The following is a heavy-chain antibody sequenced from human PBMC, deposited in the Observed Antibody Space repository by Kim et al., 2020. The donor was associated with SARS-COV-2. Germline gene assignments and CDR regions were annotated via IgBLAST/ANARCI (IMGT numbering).Heavy chain of an antibody. CDR2: IHFGGNI. Sequence: SETLSLTCSVSGGSISTTRCYWGWISQPPGKGLEWIGSIHFGGNIFYNSSLQSRVTLSLDTSKNQVSLSLSSVTAADAAVYYCARHSGDGYGYLYVDKWGQGTLVSVPS. J-gene: IGHJ4*02. V-gene: IGHV4-39*01. D-gene: IGHD5-18*01. CDR3: ARHSGDGYGYLYVDK. CDR1: GGSISTTRCY.